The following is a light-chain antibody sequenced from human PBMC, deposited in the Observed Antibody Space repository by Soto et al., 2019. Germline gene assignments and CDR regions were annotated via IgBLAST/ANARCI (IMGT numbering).Light chain of an antibody. Sequence: EIVLTLSPCTLSLSPCERATPSCRASQSVSSSYLAWYQQKPGQAPRLLIYGASSRATGITDRFSGSGSGTDFTLTISRLEPEDFAVYYCQQYGSSPTTFGKGTKV. J-gene: IGKJ1*01. CDR3: QQYGSSPTT. CDR1: QSVSSSY. V-gene: IGKV3-20*01. CDR2: GAS.